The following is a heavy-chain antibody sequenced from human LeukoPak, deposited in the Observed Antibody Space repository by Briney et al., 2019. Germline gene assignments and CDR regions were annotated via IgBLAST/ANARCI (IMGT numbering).Heavy chain of an antibody. CDR3: AREGGYYNWFDP. CDR2: IYYSGST. J-gene: IGHJ5*02. Sequence: SETLSLTCTVSGGSISSYYWSWIRQPPGKGLEWIGYIYYSGSTNYNPSLKSRVTISVDTSKNQFSLKLSSVTAADTAVCYCAREGGYYNWFDPWGQGTLVTVSS. CDR1: GGSISSYY. V-gene: IGHV4-59*01. D-gene: IGHD3-10*01.